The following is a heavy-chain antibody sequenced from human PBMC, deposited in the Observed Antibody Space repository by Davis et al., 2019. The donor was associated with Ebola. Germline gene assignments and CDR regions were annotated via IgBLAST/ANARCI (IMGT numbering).Heavy chain of an antibody. CDR2: INHSGST. CDR1: GGSFSGYY. J-gene: IGHJ5*02. V-gene: IGHV4-34*01. Sequence: SETLSLTCAVYGGSFSGYYWNWIRQPPGKGLEWIGEINHSGSTNYNSSLTSRVTISVDTSKNQFSLKLSSVTAADTAVYYCARVPITMVQGVIRGLGFDPWGQGTLVTVSS. CDR3: ARVPITMVQGVIRGLGFDP. D-gene: IGHD3-10*01.